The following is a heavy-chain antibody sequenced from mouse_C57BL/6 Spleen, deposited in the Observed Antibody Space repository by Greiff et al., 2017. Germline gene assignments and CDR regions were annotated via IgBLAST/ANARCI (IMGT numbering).Heavy chain of an antibody. V-gene: IGHV1-55*01. D-gene: IGHD1-1*01. CDR2: IYPGSGST. Sequence: QVQLQQPGAELVKPGASVKMSCKASGYTFTSYWITWVKQRPGQGLEWIGDIYPGSGSTNYNEKFKSKATLTVDTSSSTAYMQLSSLTSEDSAVYYCARGARNYYGSSYWYFDVWGTGTTVTVSS. CDR3: ARGARNYYGSSYWYFDV. J-gene: IGHJ1*03. CDR1: GYTFTSYW.